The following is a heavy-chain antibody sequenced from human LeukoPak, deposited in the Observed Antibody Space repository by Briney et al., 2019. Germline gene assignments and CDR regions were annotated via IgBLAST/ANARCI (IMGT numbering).Heavy chain of an antibody. CDR2: IYTSGST. D-gene: IGHD3-16*02. CDR3: ARTIRFGGVIVFDY. Sequence: SETLSLTCTVSGGSISSYYWSWIRQPAGKGLEWIGRIYTSGSTNYSPSLKSRVTMSVDTSKNQFSLKLSSVTAADTAVYYCARTIRFGGVIVFDYWGQGTLVTVSS. V-gene: IGHV4-4*07. CDR1: GGSISSYY. J-gene: IGHJ4*02.